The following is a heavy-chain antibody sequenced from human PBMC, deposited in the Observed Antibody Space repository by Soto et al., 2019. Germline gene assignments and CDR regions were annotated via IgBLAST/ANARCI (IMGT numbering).Heavy chain of an antibody. Sequence: QVQLVESGGGVVQPGRSLRLSCAASGFTFSSYAMHWVRQAPGKGLEWVALISYDGSDKDYADSVKGRFTISRDNSRNTLFLQMNSLRAEDTAVYYCARVYYKYYDSSGYYRSPAYWGQGTLVTVSS. V-gene: IGHV3-30-3*01. CDR1: GFTFSSYA. D-gene: IGHD3-22*01. CDR3: ARVYYKYYDSSGYYRSPAY. J-gene: IGHJ4*02. CDR2: ISYDGSDK.